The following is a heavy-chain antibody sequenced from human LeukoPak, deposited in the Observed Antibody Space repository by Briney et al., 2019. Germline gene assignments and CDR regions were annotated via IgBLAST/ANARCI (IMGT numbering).Heavy chain of an antibody. D-gene: IGHD6-19*01. J-gene: IGHJ3*01. V-gene: IGHV3-48*01. CDR2: ISSSSSTI. CDR3: ARDIPGQWLVLGALDF. Sequence: GGSLRLSCAASGFTFSSYSMNWVRQAPGKGLEWVSYISSSSSTIYYADSVKGRFTISRDNAKNSLYLQMNSLRAEDTAVYYCARDIPGQWLVLGALDFWGQGTMVTVSS. CDR1: GFTFSSYS.